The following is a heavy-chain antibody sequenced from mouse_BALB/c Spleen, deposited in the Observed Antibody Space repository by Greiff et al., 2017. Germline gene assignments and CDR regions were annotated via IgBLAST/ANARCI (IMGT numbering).Heavy chain of an antibody. J-gene: IGHJ4*01. CDR1: GFTFSSFG. CDR3: ARGITTVPDYYAMDY. CDR2: ISSGSSTI. D-gene: IGHD1-1*01. V-gene: IGHV5-17*02. Sequence: EVKLVESGGGLVQPGGSRKLSCAASGFTFSSFGMHWVRQAPEKGLEWVAYISSGSSTIYYADTVKGRFTISRDNPKNTLFLQMTSLRSEDTAMYYCARGITTVPDYYAMDYWGQGTSVTVSS.